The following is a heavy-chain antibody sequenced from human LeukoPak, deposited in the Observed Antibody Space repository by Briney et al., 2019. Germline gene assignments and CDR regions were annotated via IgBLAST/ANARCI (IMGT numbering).Heavy chain of an antibody. Sequence: PSETLSLTCAVSGYSVSSGYYWGWIRQPPGKGLEWIGSIYHSGSTHYNPSLKSRVTISVDTPKNQFSLKLSSVTAADTAVYYCARSNHDYGDLFWNWYFDLWGRGTLVTVSS. CDR3: ARSNHDYGDLFWNWYFDL. CDR1: GYSVSSGYY. J-gene: IGHJ2*01. D-gene: IGHD4-17*01. CDR2: IYHSGST. V-gene: IGHV4-38-2*01.